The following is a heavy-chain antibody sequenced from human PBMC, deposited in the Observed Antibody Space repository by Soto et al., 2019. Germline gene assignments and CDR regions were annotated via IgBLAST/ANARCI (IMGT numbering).Heavy chain of an antibody. D-gene: IGHD3-3*01. CDR3: AKSSSRYDFWSGYNYYYYMDV. V-gene: IGHV3-30*18. CDR2: ISYDGSNK. CDR1: GFTFSSYG. Sequence: QVQLVESGGGVVQPGRSLRLSCAASGFTFSSYGMHWVRQAPGKGREWVAVISYDGSNKYYADSVKGRFTISRDNSKNTLYLQMNSLRAEDTAVYYCAKSSSRYDFWSGYNYYYYMDVWGKGTTVTVSS. J-gene: IGHJ6*03.